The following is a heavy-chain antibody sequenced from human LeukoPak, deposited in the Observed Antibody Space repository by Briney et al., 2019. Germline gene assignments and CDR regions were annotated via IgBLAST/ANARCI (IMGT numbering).Heavy chain of an antibody. CDR2: ISGSGGST. V-gene: IGHV3-23*01. D-gene: IGHD1-14*01. CDR1: GFTFSSYA. J-gene: IGHJ3*01. Sequence: GGSLRLSCAASGFTFSSYAMSWVRQAPGKGLEWVSTISGSGGSTYYADSVKGRFTISRDNSKSTLYLQMDSLRAEDTDVYYFASRRSHGFDVWGQGTMVTVSS. CDR3: ASRRSHGFDV.